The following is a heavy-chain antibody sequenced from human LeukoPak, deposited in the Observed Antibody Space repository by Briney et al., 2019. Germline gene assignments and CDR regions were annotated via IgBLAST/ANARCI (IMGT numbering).Heavy chain of an antibody. CDR1: GGSISSYY. CDR2: IYYSGST. V-gene: IGHV4-59*08. CDR3: ARSIGLGRYSSSLLDV. J-gene: IGHJ6*04. D-gene: IGHD6-6*01. Sequence: SETLSLTCTVSGGSISSYYWSWIRQPPGKGLEWIGYIYYSGSTNYNPSLKSRVTISVDTSKNQFSLKLSSVTAADTAVYYCARSIGLGRYSSSLLDVWGKGTTVTVSS.